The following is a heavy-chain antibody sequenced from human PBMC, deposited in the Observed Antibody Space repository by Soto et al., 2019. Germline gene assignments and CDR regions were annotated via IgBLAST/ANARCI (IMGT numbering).Heavy chain of an antibody. D-gene: IGHD4-4*01. V-gene: IGHV4-34*01. CDR1: GGSLSDYY. CDR3: ARTTVTTGHPD. CDR2: INHSGKT. J-gene: IGHJ4*02. Sequence: QVQLQQWGAGLLKPSETLSLTCTVNGGSLSDYYYWNWVRHLPGKGLEWIGEINHSGKTNYNPSLKSRVIISIDLSQNQFSLNLDSVTAADTATYYCARTTVTTGHPDWGQGTLVTVSS.